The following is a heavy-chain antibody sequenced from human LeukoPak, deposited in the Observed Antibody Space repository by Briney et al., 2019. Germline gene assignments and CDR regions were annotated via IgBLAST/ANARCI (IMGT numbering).Heavy chain of an antibody. D-gene: IGHD3-22*01. CDR2: MSYDGGNK. J-gene: IGHJ4*02. Sequence: GTSLRLSCAASGFTFSTYAMHWVRQAPGKGLEWVAVMSYDGGNKYYGDSVKGRFTASRDNSKNTLFLQMNSLRAEDTAVYYCAKDIYYDSSGYRGYFDYWGQGTLVTVSS. CDR3: AKDIYYDSSGYRGYFDY. CDR1: GFTFSTYA. V-gene: IGHV3-30*18.